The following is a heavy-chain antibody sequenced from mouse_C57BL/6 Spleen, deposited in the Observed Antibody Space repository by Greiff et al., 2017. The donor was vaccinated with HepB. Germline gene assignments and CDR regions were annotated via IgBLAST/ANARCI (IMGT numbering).Heavy chain of an antibody. Sequence: QVQLKESGAELAKPGASVKLSCKASGYTFTSYWMHWVKQRPGHGLEWIGYINPSSGYTKYNQKFKDKATLTADKSSSTAYMQLSSLTYEDSAVYYCARSTTTVVGDFDVWGTGTTVTVSS. CDR2: INPSSGYT. D-gene: IGHD1-1*01. CDR1: GYTFTSYW. V-gene: IGHV1-7*01. CDR3: ARSTTTVVGDFDV. J-gene: IGHJ1*03.